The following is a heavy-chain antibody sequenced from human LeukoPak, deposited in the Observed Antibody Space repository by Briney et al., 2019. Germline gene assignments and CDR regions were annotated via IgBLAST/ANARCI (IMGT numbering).Heavy chain of an antibody. Sequence: GGSLRLSCAASGFTFSSYWMPWVRQAPGKGLVWVSRINSDGSSTSYADSVKGRFTISRDNAKNTLYLQMNSLRAEDTAVYYCARGYCSSTNCPKAYYFDYWGQGTLVTVSS. J-gene: IGHJ4*02. CDR1: GFTFSSYW. V-gene: IGHV3-74*01. CDR2: INSDGSST. CDR3: ARGYCSSTNCPKAYYFDY. D-gene: IGHD2-2*01.